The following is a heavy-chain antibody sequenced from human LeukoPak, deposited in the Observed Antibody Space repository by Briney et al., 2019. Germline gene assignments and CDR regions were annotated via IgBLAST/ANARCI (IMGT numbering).Heavy chain of an antibody. J-gene: IGHJ4*02. D-gene: IGHD3-16*01. Sequence: SETLSLTCTVSGVSISDYYWSWIRQPPGKGLEWIGYIYYSGSTNYNPSLKSRVTISADTSKNQFSLKPSSVTAADTAVYYCARDDVWGSLDYWGQGTLVTVSS. CDR2: IYYSGST. CDR1: GVSISDYY. V-gene: IGHV4-59*01. CDR3: ARDDVWGSLDY.